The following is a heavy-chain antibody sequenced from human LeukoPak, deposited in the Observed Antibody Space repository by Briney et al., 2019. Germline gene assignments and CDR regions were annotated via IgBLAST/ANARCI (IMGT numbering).Heavy chain of an antibody. J-gene: IGHJ4*02. CDR2: INNSGST. D-gene: IGHD3-3*01. V-gene: IGHV4-30-2*01. CDR3: ARLVDGRWSGTTCYFDY. CDR1: GGSISSGGYS. Sequence: SGTLSLTCAVSGGSISSGGYSWSWIRQPPGKGLEWIGCINNSGSTYYNPSLKSRVPISVDRSKNQFSLKLSSVTAADTAVFYCARLVDGRWSGTTCYFDYWGQGTLVTVSS.